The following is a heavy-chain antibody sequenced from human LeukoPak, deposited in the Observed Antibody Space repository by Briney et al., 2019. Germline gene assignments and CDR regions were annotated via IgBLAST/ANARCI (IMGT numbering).Heavy chain of an antibody. J-gene: IGHJ1*01. CDR2: IILIFGTA. V-gene: IGHV1-69*06. CDR3: ARADSGSYAEYFQH. Sequence: EASVTVSFTASGGTFTIYAISWVRQAPGQGLEWMGGIILIFGTANYAQKFQGRVTITADKSTSTAYMELSRLRSEDTAVYYCARADSGSYAEYFQHWGQGTLATVSS. D-gene: IGHD1-26*01. CDR1: GGTFTIYA.